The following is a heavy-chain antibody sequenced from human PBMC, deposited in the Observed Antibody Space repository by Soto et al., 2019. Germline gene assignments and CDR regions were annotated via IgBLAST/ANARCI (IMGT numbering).Heavy chain of an antibody. Sequence: QITLKESGPTLVKPTQTLTLTCSFSGISLSAFGVAVGWIRQPPGKALVWLALIYWDDDKRYSPSLNSRLTITKDTSKNQVVLTMTNMDPVDTATYYCANGDIRDFDSWGQGTLVTVSS. D-gene: IGHD3-9*01. J-gene: IGHJ4*02. CDR3: ANGDIRDFDS. V-gene: IGHV2-5*02. CDR2: IYWDDDK. CDR1: GISLSAFGVA.